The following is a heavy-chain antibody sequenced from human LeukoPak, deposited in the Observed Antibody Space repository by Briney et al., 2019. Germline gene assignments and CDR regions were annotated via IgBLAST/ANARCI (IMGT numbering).Heavy chain of an antibody. D-gene: IGHD3-10*01. CDR1: GFTFSSYA. V-gene: IGHV3-23*01. CDR3: AKGTMVRGVIYDY. J-gene: IGHJ4*02. CDR2: ISGSGGST. Sequence: PGGSLRLSCAASGFTFSSYAMSWVRQAPGKGLEWVSAISGSGGSTYYADSVRGRFTISRDNSKNTLYLQINSLRAEDTAVYYCAKGTMVRGVIYDYWGQGTLVTVSS.